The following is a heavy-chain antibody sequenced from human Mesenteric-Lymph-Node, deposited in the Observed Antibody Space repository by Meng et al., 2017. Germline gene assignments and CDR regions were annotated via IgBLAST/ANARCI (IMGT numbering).Heavy chain of an antibody. V-gene: IGHV1-46*01. J-gene: IGHJ3*02. D-gene: IGHD4-23*01. CDR2: INPSGGST. Sequence: ASVKVSCKASGYTFTSYYMHWVRQAPGQGLEWMGIINPSGGSTSYVQKFQGRVTMTRDTSTSTVYMELSSLRSEDTAVYYCARLAELHDAFDIWGQGTMVTVSS. CDR3: ARLAELHDAFDI. CDR1: GYTFTSYY.